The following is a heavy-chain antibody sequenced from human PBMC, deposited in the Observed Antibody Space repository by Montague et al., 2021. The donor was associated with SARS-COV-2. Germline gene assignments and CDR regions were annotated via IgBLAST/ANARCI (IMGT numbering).Heavy chain of an antibody. CDR1: GDSVSSRKW. V-gene: IGHV4-4*02. CDR2: VSRTGIT. D-gene: IGHD6-19*01. J-gene: IGHJ4*02. CDR3: PRGLTVAGTDY. Sequence: SETLSLTCALSGDSVSSRKWWAWVRQSPMKGLEWIGEVSRTGITTFNPPLKSRVTISLDVSKNLFSLNLTSVTAADTAIYYCPRGLTVAGTDYWGQGSLVTVSS.